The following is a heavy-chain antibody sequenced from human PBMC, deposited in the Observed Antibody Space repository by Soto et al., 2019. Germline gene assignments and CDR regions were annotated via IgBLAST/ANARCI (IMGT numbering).Heavy chain of an antibody. J-gene: IGHJ4*02. V-gene: IGHV4-59*08. CDR1: GGSISSYY. CDR3: ARRSPSYYFDY. CDR2: IYYSGST. Sequence: QVQLQESGPGLVKPSETLSLTCTVSGGSISSYYWSWIRQPPGKGLEWIGHIYYSGSTNYNPSLKSRVTIFVDTSKNQFSLKLSSVTAADTAVYYCARRSPSYYFDYWGQGTLVTVSS.